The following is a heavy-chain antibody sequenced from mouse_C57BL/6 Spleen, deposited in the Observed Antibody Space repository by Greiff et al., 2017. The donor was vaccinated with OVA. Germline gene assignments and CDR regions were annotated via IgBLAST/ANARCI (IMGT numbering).Heavy chain of an antibody. J-gene: IGHJ4*01. D-gene: IGHD1-1*01. Sequence: QVQLQQPGAELVKPGASVKMSCKASGYTFTSHWITWVKQRPGQGLEWVGDIYPGSGSTNYNEKFKSKATLTVDTSPSTAYMQLSSLTSEDSAVYYCAVVARRDYAMDYWGQGTSVTVSS. CDR1: GYTFTSHW. V-gene: IGHV1-55*01. CDR2: IYPGSGST. CDR3: AVVARRDYAMDY.